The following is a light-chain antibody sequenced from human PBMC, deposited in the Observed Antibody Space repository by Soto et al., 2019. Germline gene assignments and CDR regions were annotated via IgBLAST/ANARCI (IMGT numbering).Light chain of an antibody. CDR3: QQHINWPLT. Sequence: EVVLTQSPATLSLSPGERATLSCRASQSVTKYLAWYQQKPGQAPRLLIYEASNRATGIPARFSGSGSGADFTLTISSLEPEDFALYYCQQHINWPLTFGGGTKVEIK. CDR1: QSVTKY. CDR2: EAS. J-gene: IGKJ4*01. V-gene: IGKV3-11*01.